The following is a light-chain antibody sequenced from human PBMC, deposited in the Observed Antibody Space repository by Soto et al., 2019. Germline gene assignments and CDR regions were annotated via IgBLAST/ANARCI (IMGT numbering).Light chain of an antibody. CDR2: DVS. CDR1: SSDVGGYNY. J-gene: IGLJ1*01. V-gene: IGLV2-14*03. Sequence: QSALTQPASVSGSPGQSITISCTGTSSDVGGYNYVSWYQQHPGKAPKLMIPDVSNRPSGVSYRFSGSKSGNTASLTISGLQAEDEADYYCASYTSSSTYVFGTGTKVTVL. CDR3: ASYTSSSTYV.